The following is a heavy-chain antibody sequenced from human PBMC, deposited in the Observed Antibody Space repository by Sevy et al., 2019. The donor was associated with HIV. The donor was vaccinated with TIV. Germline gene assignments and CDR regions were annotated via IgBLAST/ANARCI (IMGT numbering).Heavy chain of an antibody. V-gene: IGHV3-48*01. D-gene: IGHD6-13*01. CDR1: GFTFSNYN. Sequence: GGSLRLSCAASGFTFSNYNMDWVRQAPGKGLEWVSYITFSSNTIYYADSVKGRFTISRDNAKKSLYLQMNSLRAEDTAVYYCARHQVPVSATGFVYWGQGTLVTASS. CDR2: ITFSSNTI. CDR3: ARHQVPVSATGFVY. J-gene: IGHJ4*02.